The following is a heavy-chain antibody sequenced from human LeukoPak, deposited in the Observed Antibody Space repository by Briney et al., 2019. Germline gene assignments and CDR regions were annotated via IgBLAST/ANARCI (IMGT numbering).Heavy chain of an antibody. Sequence: SGTLSLTCAVYGGSFSGYYWSWIRQPPGKGLEWIGEINHSGSTNYNPSLKSRVTISVDTSKNQFSLKLSSVTAADTAVYYCARGRWLLRWYDYWGQGTLVTVSS. D-gene: IGHD3-22*01. V-gene: IGHV4-34*01. CDR1: GGSFSGYY. J-gene: IGHJ4*02. CDR3: ARGRWLLRWYDY. CDR2: INHSGST.